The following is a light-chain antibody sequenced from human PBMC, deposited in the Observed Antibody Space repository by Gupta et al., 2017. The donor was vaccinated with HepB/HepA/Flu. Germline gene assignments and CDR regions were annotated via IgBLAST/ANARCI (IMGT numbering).Light chain of an antibody. V-gene: IGKV3-20*01. CDR2: AAS. Sequence: EIVLTQSPGTLSLAPGEGATLSCRASQSISSTYLAWYQQKPGQAPRLLIYAASSRATGIPDRFSGSGSGTDFTLTISRLEPEDFAVYYCQQYSTALWTFGQGTNVEIK. CDR3: QQYSTALWT. J-gene: IGKJ1*01. CDR1: QSISSTY.